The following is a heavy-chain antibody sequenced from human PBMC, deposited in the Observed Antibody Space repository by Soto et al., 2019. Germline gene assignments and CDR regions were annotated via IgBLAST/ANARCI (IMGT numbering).Heavy chain of an antibody. Sequence: EVQLVESGGGLGQSGGSLRLSCAASGFYFSSYEMNWVRQAPGKGLEWISHISGSGKSIYYADSVKGRFTISRDNAKNSLYLQMDSLRVDDTAGYYCGGGGDYWGQGALVTVSS. CDR2: ISGSGKSI. D-gene: IGHD3-16*01. CDR1: GFYFSSYE. CDR3: GGGGDY. J-gene: IGHJ4*02. V-gene: IGHV3-48*03.